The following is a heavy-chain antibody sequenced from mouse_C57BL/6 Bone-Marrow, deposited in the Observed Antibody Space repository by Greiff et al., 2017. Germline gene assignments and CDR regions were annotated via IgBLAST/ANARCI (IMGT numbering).Heavy chain of an antibody. CDR3: TSYGSCAMDY. V-gene: IGHV14-4*01. D-gene: IGHD1-1*01. CDR1: GFNIKDDY. Sequence: VQLQQSGAELVRPGASVKLSYTASGFNIKDDYMHWVKQRPEQGLDWIGWIDPENGDTEYASKFQGKATITADTSSNTAYLQLRSLTSEDTAVYYRTSYGSCAMDYWGQGTSVTVSS. CDR2: IDPENGDT. J-gene: IGHJ4*01.